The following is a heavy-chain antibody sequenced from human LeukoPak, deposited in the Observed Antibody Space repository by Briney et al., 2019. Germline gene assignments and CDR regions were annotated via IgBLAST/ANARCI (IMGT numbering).Heavy chain of an antibody. D-gene: IGHD6-6*01. V-gene: IGHV5-51*01. CDR1: GYSFTSYW. Sequence: GESLKISCKGSGYSFTSYWIGWVRQMPGKGLEWMGIIYPGDSDTRYSPSFQGQVTISADKSISTAYLQWSSLKASDTAMYYCARGSSTAARNDYYYMDVWGKGTTVTVSS. J-gene: IGHJ6*03. CDR2: IYPGDSDT. CDR3: ARGSSTAARNDYYYMDV.